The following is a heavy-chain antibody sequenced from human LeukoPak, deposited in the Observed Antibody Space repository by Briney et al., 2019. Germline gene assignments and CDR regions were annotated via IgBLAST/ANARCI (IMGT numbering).Heavy chain of an antibody. V-gene: IGHV1-69*13. CDR3: ARAGTRRGDGMDV. D-gene: IGHD6-13*01. Sequence: SSVKVSCKATGGTFSSYAISWVRQAAGQGLEWMGVIIPIFGTANYAQKFQGRVTITADESTSTAYMELSSLRSEDTAVYYCARAGTRRGDGMDVWGKGTTVTVSS. CDR2: IIPIFGTA. CDR1: GGTFSSYA. J-gene: IGHJ6*04.